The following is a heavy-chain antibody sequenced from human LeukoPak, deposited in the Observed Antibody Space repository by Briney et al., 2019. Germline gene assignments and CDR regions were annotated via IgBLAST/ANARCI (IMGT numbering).Heavy chain of an antibody. CDR1: GFTFSSYS. J-gene: IGHJ4*02. V-gene: IGHV3-21*01. Sequence: GGSLRLSCAASGFTFSSYSMNWVRQAPGKGLGWVSSISSSSSYVYYADSVKGRFTISRDNAKNSLYLQMNSLRAEDTAVYYCAREGIVVVIDYWGQGTLVTVSS. D-gene: IGHD2-21*01. CDR3: AREGIVVVIDY. CDR2: ISSSSSYV.